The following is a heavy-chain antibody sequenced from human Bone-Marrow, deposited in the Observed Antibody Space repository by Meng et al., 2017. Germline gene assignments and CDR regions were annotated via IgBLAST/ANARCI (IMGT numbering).Heavy chain of an antibody. Sequence: GPVAGAGGGSVQPGGSLSLSCAASGFTFSRYWMHWVRQAPGKGLVWVSRINTDGTTTTYADSVKGRFTISRDNAKNTLYLQMNSLRGEDTAVYYCARDVAGRGGYWGQGTLVTVSS. J-gene: IGHJ4*02. CDR3: ARDVAGRGGY. V-gene: IGHV3-74*01. D-gene: IGHD2-15*01. CDR1: GFTFSRYW. CDR2: INTDGTTT.